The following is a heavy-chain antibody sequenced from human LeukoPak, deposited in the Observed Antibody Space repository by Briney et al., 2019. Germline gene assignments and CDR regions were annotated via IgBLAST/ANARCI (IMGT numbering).Heavy chain of an antibody. D-gene: IGHD1-26*01. V-gene: IGHV3-48*02. Sequence: PGGSLRLSCAASGFIFSSAWMNWVRQAPGKGLEWVSHITSSSTNIYYADSVKGRFTISRDNAKNALSLQMNSLRDEGTAVYYCATSGNYYLKYWGQGTLVTVSS. J-gene: IGHJ4*02. CDR1: GFIFSSAW. CDR2: ITSSSTNI. CDR3: ATSGNYYLKY.